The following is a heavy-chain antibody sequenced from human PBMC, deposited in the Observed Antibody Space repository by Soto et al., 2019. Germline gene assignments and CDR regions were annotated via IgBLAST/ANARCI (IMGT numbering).Heavy chain of an antibody. V-gene: IGHV5-10-1*01. CDR3: ARHPYIGGFDI. D-gene: IGHD2-15*01. Sequence: GESLKISCKVSGYSFANYWISWVRQMPGKGLEWMGRFSPTDSYTDYNLSFQGHVTISGDKSISTSYVQWSSLKASDTAMYFCARHPYIGGFDIWGQGTTVTVSS. CDR1: GYSFANYW. CDR2: FSPTDSYT. J-gene: IGHJ6*02.